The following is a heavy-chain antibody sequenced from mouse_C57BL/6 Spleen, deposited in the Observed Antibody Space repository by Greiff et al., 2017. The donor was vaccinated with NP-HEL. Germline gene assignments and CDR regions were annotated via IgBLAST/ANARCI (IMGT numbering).Heavy chain of an antibody. V-gene: IGHV1-82*01. D-gene: IGHD1-1*01. J-gene: IGHJ1*03. CDR2: IYPGDGDT. CDR1: GYAFSSSW. Sequence: VQLQQSGPELVKPGASVKISCKASGYAFSSSWMNWVKQRPGKGLEWIGRIYPGDGDTNYNGKFKGKATLTADKSSSTAYMQLSSLTSEDSAVYFCARSEVYYYGSSYWYFDVWGTGTTVTVSS. CDR3: ARSEVYYYGSSYWYFDV.